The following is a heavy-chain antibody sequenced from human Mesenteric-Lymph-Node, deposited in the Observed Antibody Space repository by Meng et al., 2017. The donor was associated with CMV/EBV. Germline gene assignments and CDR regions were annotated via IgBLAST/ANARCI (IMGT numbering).Heavy chain of an antibody. Sequence: GESLKISCAASGFTFSNAWMSWVRQAPGKGLEWVAVISYDGSNKSQADSVKGRFIISRDNSKNTLYLQMNSLRAEDTAVYYCAGERGTLIVGGGYYGMDVWGQGTTVTVSS. CDR3: AGERGTLIVGGGYYGMDV. V-gene: IGHV3-30*03. D-gene: IGHD3-22*01. CDR1: GFTFSNAW. CDR2: ISYDGSNK. J-gene: IGHJ6*02.